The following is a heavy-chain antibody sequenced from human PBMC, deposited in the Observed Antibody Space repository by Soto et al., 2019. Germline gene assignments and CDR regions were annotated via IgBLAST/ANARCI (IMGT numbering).Heavy chain of an antibody. CDR1: GYTLTELS. CDR2: FDPEDGET. V-gene: IGHV1-24*01. CDR3: ATAKVDSSGYYYRTFDI. Sequence: ASVKVSCKVSGYTLTELSMHWVRQAPGKGLEWMGGFDPEDGETIYAQKFQGRVTMTEDTSTDTAYKELSSLRSEDTAVYYCATAKVDSSGYYYRTFDIWGQGTMVTVSS. D-gene: IGHD3-22*01. J-gene: IGHJ3*02.